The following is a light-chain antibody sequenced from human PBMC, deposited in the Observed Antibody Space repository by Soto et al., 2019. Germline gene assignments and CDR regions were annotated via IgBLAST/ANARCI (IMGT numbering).Light chain of an antibody. CDR2: DVS. V-gene: IGLV2-11*01. J-gene: IGLJ1*01. Sequence: QSVLTQPRSVSGSPGQSVTISCTGTSSDVGRYNYVSWYQHHPGKAPKLMIYDVSTRPSGVPDRFSGSKSGTTASLTISGLQAEDEADYYCCSYAGSPYVFGTGT. CDR3: CSYAGSPYV. CDR1: SSDVGRYNY.